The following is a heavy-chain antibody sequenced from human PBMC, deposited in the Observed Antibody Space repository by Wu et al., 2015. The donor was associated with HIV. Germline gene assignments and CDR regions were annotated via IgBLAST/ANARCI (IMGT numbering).Heavy chain of an antibody. CDR3: ARVYGSGTYYPPITYYGMDV. D-gene: IGHD3-10*01. V-gene: IGHV1-18*01. Sequence: VQLVQSGPELEKPGASVMLSCQASGYTFTHYGITWVRQAPGQGPEWVAWISPLNGKTNYAKKIQGRVAVTIDTPTDTVYMELRSLRSDDTAVYYCARVYGSGTYYPPITYYGMDVWGQGTTVIVSS. CDR2: ISPLNGKT. CDR1: GYTFTHYG. J-gene: IGHJ6*02.